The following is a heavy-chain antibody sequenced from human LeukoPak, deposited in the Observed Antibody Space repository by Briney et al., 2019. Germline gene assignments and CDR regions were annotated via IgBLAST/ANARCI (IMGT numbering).Heavy chain of an antibody. CDR3: AGAPASSTINDAFDI. CDR2: IYYSGST. D-gene: IGHD2-2*01. CDR1: GGSISSSSYY. Sequence: PSETLSLTCTVSGGSISSSSYYWGWIRQPPGKGLEWIGSIYYSGSTYYNPSLKSRVTISVDTSKNQFSLKLSSVTAADTAVYYCAGAPASSTINDAFDIWGQGTMVTVSS. J-gene: IGHJ3*02. V-gene: IGHV4-39*01.